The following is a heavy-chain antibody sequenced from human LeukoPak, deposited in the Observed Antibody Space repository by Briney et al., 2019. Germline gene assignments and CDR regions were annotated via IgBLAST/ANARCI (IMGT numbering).Heavy chain of an antibody. D-gene: IGHD1-1*01. J-gene: IGHJ6*03. CDR1: GGSISSGGYY. Sequence: PSETLSLTCTVSGGSISSGGYYWSWIRQHPGKGLEWIGYIYYSGSTYYNPSLKSRVTISVDTSKNQFSLKLSSVTAADTAVYYCANEDYYYYYMDVWGKGTTVTVSS. CDR2: IYYSGST. V-gene: IGHV4-31*03. CDR3: ANEDYYYYYMDV.